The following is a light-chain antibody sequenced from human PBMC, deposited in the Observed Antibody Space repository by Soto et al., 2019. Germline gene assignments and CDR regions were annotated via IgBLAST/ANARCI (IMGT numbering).Light chain of an antibody. J-gene: IGKJ4*01. Sequence: EIVMTQSPVTLSVSPGERATLSCRASQSVGTNLAWYQQKPGQAPGLLISGASTRATGIPARFSGSGSGTEVTLTISSLQSEDFAIYYCQQYDDWPQLTFGGGTKLESK. V-gene: IGKV3-15*01. CDR2: GAS. CDR1: QSVGTN. CDR3: QQYDDWPQLT.